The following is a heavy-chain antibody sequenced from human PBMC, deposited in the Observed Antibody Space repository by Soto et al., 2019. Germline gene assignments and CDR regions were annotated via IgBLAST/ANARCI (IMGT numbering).Heavy chain of an antibody. V-gene: IGHV4-39*02. J-gene: IGHJ5*02. Sequence: SETLSLTCAVSGVSIHNSHSFWGWIRQPPGKGLEFIGSVDYSGGSHYNPSLKGRVTISVDTSNNQVSLRVNSVTAADTAVYYCGRVVEGATRHTDSDSWGQGMLVTVSS. CDR1: GVSIHNSHSF. CDR2: VDYSGGS. CDR3: GRVVEGATRHTDSDS. D-gene: IGHD2-15*01.